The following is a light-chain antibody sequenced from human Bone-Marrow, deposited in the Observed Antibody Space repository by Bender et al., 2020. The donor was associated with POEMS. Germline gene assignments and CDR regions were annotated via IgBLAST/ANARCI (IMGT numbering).Light chain of an antibody. CDR1: SSNFGNNA. CDR3: SSWEDSLNGWV. CDR2: SNN. Sequence: TISCSGTSSNFGNNAANWYQHVPGTAPKLLIYSNNQRPSGVPDRFSASTSGTSASLAISGLHSDEEAEYYCSSWEDSLNGWVCGGGTKLAVL. J-gene: IGLJ3*02. V-gene: IGLV1-44*01.